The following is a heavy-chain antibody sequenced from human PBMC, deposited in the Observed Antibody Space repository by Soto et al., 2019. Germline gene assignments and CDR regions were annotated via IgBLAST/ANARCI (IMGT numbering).Heavy chain of an antibody. D-gene: IGHD2-15*01. CDR1: GYTFTSYY. CDR3: ASSGEYCSGCCCYSPYYYYYMDF. Sequence: GASVKVSCKASGYTFTSYYMHWVRQAPGQGLEWMGIINPSGGSTSYAQKFQGRVTMTRDTSTSTVYMELSSLRSEDTAVYYCASSGEYCSGCCCYSPYYYYYMDFPAQGTTVPVS. V-gene: IGHV1-46*03. CDR2: INPSGGST. J-gene: IGHJ6*03.